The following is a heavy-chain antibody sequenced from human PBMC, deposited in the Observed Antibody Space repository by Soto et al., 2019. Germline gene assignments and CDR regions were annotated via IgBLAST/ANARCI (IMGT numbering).Heavy chain of an antibody. J-gene: IGHJ4*02. V-gene: IGHV1-69*13. CDR2: IIPIFGTA. Sequence: SVKVSCKASGGTFSSYAISWVRQAPGQGLEWMGGIIPIFGTANYAQKFQGRVTITADESTSTAYMELSSLRSEDTAVYYCARDLDCTNGVCQRSFDYWGQGTLVTVSS. D-gene: IGHD2-8*01. CDR1: GGTFSSYA. CDR3: ARDLDCTNGVCQRSFDY.